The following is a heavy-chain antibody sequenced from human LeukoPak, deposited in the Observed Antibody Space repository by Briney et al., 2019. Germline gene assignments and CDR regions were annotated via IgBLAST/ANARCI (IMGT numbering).Heavy chain of an antibody. D-gene: IGHD5-24*01. V-gene: IGHV1-69*01. Sequence: SVKVSCKASGGTFSSYAISWVRQAPGQGLEWMGGTIPIFGTANYAQKFQGRVTITADESTSTAYMELSSLRSEDTAVYYCATGLEGWYYYYMDVWGKGTTVTVS. CDR1: GGTFSSYA. CDR3: ATGLEGWYYYYMDV. J-gene: IGHJ6*03. CDR2: TIPIFGTA.